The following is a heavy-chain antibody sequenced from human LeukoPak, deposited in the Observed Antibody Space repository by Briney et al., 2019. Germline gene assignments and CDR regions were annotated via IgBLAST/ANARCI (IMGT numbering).Heavy chain of an antibody. CDR3: ARVQRYSSGWFDAFDI. CDR2: ISYDGSNK. CDR1: GFTFSSYA. Sequence: GGSLRLSCAASGFTFSSYAMHWVRQVPGKGLEWVAVISYDGSNKYYADSVKGRFTISRDNSKNTLYLQMNSLRAEDTAVYYCARVQRYSSGWFDAFDIWGQGTMVTVSS. J-gene: IGHJ3*02. D-gene: IGHD6-19*01. V-gene: IGHV3-30-3*01.